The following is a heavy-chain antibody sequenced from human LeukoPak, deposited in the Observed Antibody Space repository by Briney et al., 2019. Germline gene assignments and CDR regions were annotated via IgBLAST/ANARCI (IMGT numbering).Heavy chain of an antibody. D-gene: IGHD6-6*01. V-gene: IGHV3-74*01. J-gene: IGHJ4*02. CDR3: ARRHNSNWSGLDF. CDR1: GFSFRGHW. Sequence: GGSLRLSCTASGFSFRGHWMHGARHPPGKGRVWVSRISPTGSTTSYADSVKGRLTVSRDNAKNTLYLQVNNLRAEDTAVYYCARRHNSNWSGLDFWGQGTLLTVSS. CDR2: ISPTGSTT.